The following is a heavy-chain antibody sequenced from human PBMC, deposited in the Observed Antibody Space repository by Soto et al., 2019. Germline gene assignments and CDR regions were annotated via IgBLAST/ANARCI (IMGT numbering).Heavy chain of an antibody. CDR1: GFTFSSYG. V-gene: IGHV3-33*01. J-gene: IGHJ6*02. D-gene: IGHD3-22*01. CDR3: ARDHYDSSGYNYGMDV. CDR2: IWYDGSNK. Sequence: QVQLVESGGGVVQPGRSLRLSCAASGFTFSSYGMHWVRQAPGKGLEWVAVIWYDGSNKYYADSVKGRFTISRDNSKNSLDLQMNSLSAEDTAVYYCARDHYDSSGYNYGMDVWGQGTTVTVSS.